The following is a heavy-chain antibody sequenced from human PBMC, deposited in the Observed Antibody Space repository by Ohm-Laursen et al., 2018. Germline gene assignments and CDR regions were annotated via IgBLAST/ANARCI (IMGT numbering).Heavy chain of an antibody. Sequence: SETLSLTCTVSGGSISNYYWTWIRQPAGKGLEWIGRTYNGGNTNYNPSLKSRVTMSEDTSKNQFSLKLSSVTAADTAVYYCERGHRTYYYGSGRSPGMDVWGQGTTVTVSS. CDR2: TYNGGNT. CDR1: GGSISNYY. V-gene: IGHV4-4*07. CDR3: ERGHRTYYYGSGRSPGMDV. D-gene: IGHD3-10*01. J-gene: IGHJ6*02.